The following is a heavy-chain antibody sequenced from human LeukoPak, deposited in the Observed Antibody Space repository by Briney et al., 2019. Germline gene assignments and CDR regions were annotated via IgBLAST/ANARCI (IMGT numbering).Heavy chain of an antibody. Sequence: GSLRLSCAGSGFTFSDYVINWVRQAPGKGLEWVSYIGSRDRTTYYADSVTGRFTISRDNAKNSLYLQMNSLRAEDTAVYYCARTSWNDVPYLDYWGQGTLVTVSS. CDR3: ARTSWNDVPYLDY. D-gene: IGHD1-1*01. CDR2: IGSRDRTT. CDR1: GFTFSDYV. V-gene: IGHV3-48*03. J-gene: IGHJ4*02.